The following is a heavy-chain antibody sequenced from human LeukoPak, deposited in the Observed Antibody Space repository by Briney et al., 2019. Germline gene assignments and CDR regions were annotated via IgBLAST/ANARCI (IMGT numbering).Heavy chain of an antibody. CDR2: IKEDGSEK. CDR1: GFTFSNAW. D-gene: IGHD3-3*01. J-gene: IGHJ5*02. V-gene: IGHV3-7*01. Sequence: PGGSLRLSCAASGFTFSNAWMSWVRQTPGKGLEWVANIKEDGSEKYYVDSVKGRFTISRDNAKNSLYLQMNSLRAEDTAVYYCAREDYDFWTGYFRFRGATRFDPWGQGTLVTVSS. CDR3: AREDYDFWTGYFRFRGATRFDP.